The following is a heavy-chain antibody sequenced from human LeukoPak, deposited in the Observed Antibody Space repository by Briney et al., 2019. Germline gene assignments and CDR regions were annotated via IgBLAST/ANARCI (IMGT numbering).Heavy chain of an antibody. CDR2: INAGNGNT. D-gene: IGHD1-26*01. CDR1: GYTSTDYA. V-gene: IGHV1-3*01. CDR3: AKKVVVGATSPYSDFQD. Sequence: ASVKVSCKASGYTSTDYAIHWVRQAPGQSLEWMGWINAGNGNTKYSQTFQGRVTITRDTSASTAYMELNSLRAEDTALYYRAKKVVVGATSPYSDFQDWGQGTLVTVSS. J-gene: IGHJ1*01.